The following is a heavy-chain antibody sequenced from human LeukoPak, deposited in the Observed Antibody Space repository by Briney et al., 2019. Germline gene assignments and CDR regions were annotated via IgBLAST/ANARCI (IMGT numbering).Heavy chain of an antibody. J-gene: IGHJ4*02. Sequence: PSETLSLTCTVSGGSISSCYWSWIRQPPGKGLEWIGYIYYSGSTNYNPSLKSRVTISVDTSKNQFSLKLSSVTAADTAVYYCARVDCSGGSCYSGYFDYWGQGTLVTVSS. CDR3: ARVDCSGGSCYSGYFDY. CDR1: GGSISSCY. CDR2: IYYSGST. D-gene: IGHD2-15*01. V-gene: IGHV4-59*01.